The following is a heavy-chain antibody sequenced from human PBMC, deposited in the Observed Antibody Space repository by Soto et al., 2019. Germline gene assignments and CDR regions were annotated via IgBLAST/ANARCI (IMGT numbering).Heavy chain of an antibody. CDR1: RFTFSSYT. CDR2: IGGSAGGT. CDR3: AKVGGATIRNGMDV. Sequence: EVQLVESGGGLVQPGGSLRLSSAASRFTFSSYTMSWVRQAPGKGLEWISTIGGSAGGTYYADSVKGRFTISRDNSKSTLYLQMDSLRAEDTAVYYCAKVGGATIRNGMDVWGQGTTVTVSS. V-gene: IGHV3-23*04. D-gene: IGHD3-16*01. J-gene: IGHJ6*02.